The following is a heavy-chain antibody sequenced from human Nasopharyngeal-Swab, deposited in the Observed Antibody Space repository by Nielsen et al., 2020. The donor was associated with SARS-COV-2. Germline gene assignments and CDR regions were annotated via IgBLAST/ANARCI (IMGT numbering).Heavy chain of an antibody. J-gene: IGHJ5*02. CDR3: ARYCSGGSCYPYNWFDP. CDR1: GGSISSSSYY. D-gene: IGHD2-15*01. V-gene: IGHV4-39*01. CDR2: IYYSGST. Sequence: SETLSLTCTVSGGSISSSSYYWGWIRQPPGKGLEWIGSIYYSGSTYYNPSLKSRVTISVDTSKNQFSLKLSSVTAADTAVYYCARYCSGGSCYPYNWFDPWGQGTLVTVSS.